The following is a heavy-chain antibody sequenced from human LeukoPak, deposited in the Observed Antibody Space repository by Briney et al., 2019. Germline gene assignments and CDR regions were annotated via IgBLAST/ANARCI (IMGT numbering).Heavy chain of an antibody. CDR1: GGTFSSYA. Sequence: SVKVSCKASGGTFSSYAISWVRQAPGQGLEWMGRIIPIFGTANYAQKFQGRVTITTDESTSTAYMELSSLRSEDTAVYYCARKGAVYGDYDHWGQGILVTVSS. D-gene: IGHD4-17*01. V-gene: IGHV1-69*05. CDR2: IIPIFGTA. CDR3: ARKGAVYGDYDH. J-gene: IGHJ5*02.